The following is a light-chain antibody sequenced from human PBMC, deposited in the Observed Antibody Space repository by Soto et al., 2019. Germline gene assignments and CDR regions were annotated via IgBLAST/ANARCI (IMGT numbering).Light chain of an antibody. Sequence: DIQMTQSPSFLSASVGDRVTITCRASQSVNTYLHWYQQKAGQAPKLLINAASNLQSGVPSRFSGRGSGTDFTLTVESLQPEDFATYYCQQGYSNPWTFGQGTKVEVK. CDR3: QQGYSNPWT. V-gene: IGKV1-39*01. J-gene: IGKJ1*01. CDR1: QSVNTY. CDR2: AAS.